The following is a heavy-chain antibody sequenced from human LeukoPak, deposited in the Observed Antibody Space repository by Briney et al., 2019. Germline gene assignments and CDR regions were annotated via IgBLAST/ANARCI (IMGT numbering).Heavy chain of an antibody. CDR2: IYHSGST. CDR3: ARYEDWFDP. D-gene: IGHD3-3*01. Sequence: PSETLSLTCTVSGYSISSGYYWGWIRQPPGKGLEWIGSIYHSGSTYYNPSLKSRVTISVDTSKNQFSLKLSSVTAADTAVYYCARYEDWFDPWGQETLVTVSS. V-gene: IGHV4-38-2*02. J-gene: IGHJ5*02. CDR1: GYSISSGYY.